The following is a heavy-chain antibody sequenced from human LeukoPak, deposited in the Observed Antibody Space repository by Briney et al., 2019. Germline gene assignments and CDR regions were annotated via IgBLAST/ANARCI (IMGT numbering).Heavy chain of an antibody. V-gene: IGHV4-34*01. CDR2: INHSGST. CDR1: SGSFSGYY. J-gene: IGHJ4*02. D-gene: IGHD3-22*01. CDR3: ATLGEYYDSSGYYYN. Sequence: SETLSLTCAVYSGSFSGYYWSWIRQPPGKGLEWIGEINHSGSTNYNPSLKSRVTISVDTSKNQFSLKLTSVTAADTAVYYCATLGEYYDSSGYYYNWGQGTLVTVSS.